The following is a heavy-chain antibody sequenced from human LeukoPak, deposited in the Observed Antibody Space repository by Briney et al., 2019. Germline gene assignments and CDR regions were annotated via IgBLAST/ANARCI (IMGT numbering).Heavy chain of an antibody. CDR2: INHSGST. D-gene: IGHD6-19*01. Sequence: SETLSLTCAVYGGSFSGYYWSWIRQPPGKGLEWIGEINHSGSTNYNPSLKSRVTISVDTSKNQFSLKLSSVTAADTAVYYCARLPVAVPGTYSDYWGQGTLVTVSS. J-gene: IGHJ4*02. CDR3: ARLPVAVPGTYSDY. V-gene: IGHV4-34*01. CDR1: GGSFSGYY.